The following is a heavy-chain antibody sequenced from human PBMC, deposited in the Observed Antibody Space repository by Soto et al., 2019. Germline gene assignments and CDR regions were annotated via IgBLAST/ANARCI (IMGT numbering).Heavy chain of an antibody. CDR3: ARDSRTPSGGMDV. V-gene: IGHV4-30-4*01. CDR2: IYYSAST. CDR1: GGFINSGDYY. J-gene: IGHJ6*02. Sequence: SETLSLTCTVSGGFINSGDYYWTWIRQFPGKGLEWIGGIYYSASTYYNPALVSRITISLDTSKNQFSLKLTSVTAADTAVYYCARDSRTPSGGMDVWGQGTTVTVSS.